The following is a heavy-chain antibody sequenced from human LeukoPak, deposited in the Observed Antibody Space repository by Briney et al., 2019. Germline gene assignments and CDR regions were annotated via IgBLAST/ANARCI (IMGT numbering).Heavy chain of an antibody. CDR2: ISSSSSTI. V-gene: IGHV3-48*01. Sequence: PGGSLRLSCAASGFTFSSYGMHWVRQAPGRGLEWVSYISSSSSTIYYADSVKGRFTISRDNAKNSIYLQMNSLRAEDTGVYYCARNYYSSSSFDYWGQGTLVTVSS. CDR3: ARNYYSSSSFDY. J-gene: IGHJ4*02. CDR1: GFTFSSYG. D-gene: IGHD6-6*01.